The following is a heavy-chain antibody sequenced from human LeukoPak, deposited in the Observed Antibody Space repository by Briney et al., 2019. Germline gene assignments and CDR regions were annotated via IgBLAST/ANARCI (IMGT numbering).Heavy chain of an antibody. V-gene: IGHV3-64*01. D-gene: IGHD2-21*01. CDR1: GFTFSSYA. CDR3: ARDRWVGIYDYYYGMDV. J-gene: IGHJ6*02. CDR2: ISSNGGST. Sequence: GGSLRLSCAASGFTFSSYAMHWVRQAPGQGLEYVSAISSNGGSTYYANSVKGRFTISRDNSKNTLYLQMGSLRAEDMAVYYCARDRWVGIYDYYYGMDVWGQGTTVTVSS.